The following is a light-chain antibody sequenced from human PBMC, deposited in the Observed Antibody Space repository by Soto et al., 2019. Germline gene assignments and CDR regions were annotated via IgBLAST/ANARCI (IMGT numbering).Light chain of an antibody. CDR2: DAF. CDR3: QQRSNWPLT. Sequence: EIVLTQSPVTLSLSPGERATLSCRASQSVSRYLAWYQQKPDQAPRLLIYDAFNRATGIPARFSGSGSGTDFTLTISSLEPEDFAVYYCQQRSNWPLTFGGGTKVDIK. V-gene: IGKV3-11*01. J-gene: IGKJ4*01. CDR1: QSVSRY.